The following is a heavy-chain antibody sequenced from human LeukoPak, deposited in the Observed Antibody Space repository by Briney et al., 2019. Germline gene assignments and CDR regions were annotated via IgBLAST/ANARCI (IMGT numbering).Heavy chain of an antibody. D-gene: IGHD1-26*01. V-gene: IGHV3-23*01. CDR3: AKGVGATSFKVFDY. Sequence: GGSLRLSCAASGFTFSGYAMNWVRQAPGKGLEWVSGISGSGSGTYYADSVKGRFTISRDNSKNTLYLQMNSLRADDTAVYYCAKGVGATSFKVFDYWGQGTLVTVSS. CDR1: GFTFSGYA. J-gene: IGHJ4*02. CDR2: ISGSGSGT.